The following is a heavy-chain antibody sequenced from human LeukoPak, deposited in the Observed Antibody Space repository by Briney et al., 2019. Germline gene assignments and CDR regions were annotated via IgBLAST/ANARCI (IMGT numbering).Heavy chain of an antibody. J-gene: IGHJ5*02. Sequence: GASVKVSCKASGYTFTTYDINWVRQATGQGLAWMGWMNPNTGDTGYAQKFQGRVTLTRNTSISTAYMELSSLRSEDTAVYYCARSRRITVFGVPKGGWFDPWGQGTLVTVSS. CDR3: ARSRRITVFGVPKGGWFDP. CDR1: GYTFTTYD. D-gene: IGHD3-3*01. V-gene: IGHV1-8*03. CDR2: MNPNTGDT.